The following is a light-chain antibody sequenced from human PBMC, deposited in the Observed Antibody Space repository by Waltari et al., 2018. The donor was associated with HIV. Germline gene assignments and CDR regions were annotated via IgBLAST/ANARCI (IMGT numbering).Light chain of an antibody. Sequence: QSVLTQPPSASGTPGQRLTISCSGSFGGKTVTWYQQLPGTAPKLLMYTNARRASGVPDRFSGSQSDTSASLAISGLQSEDEADYYCAVWDDSLNGVLGGGTRLTVL. CDR3: AVWDDSLNGV. CDR2: TNA. J-gene: IGLJ3*02. V-gene: IGLV1-44*01. CDR1: FGGKT.